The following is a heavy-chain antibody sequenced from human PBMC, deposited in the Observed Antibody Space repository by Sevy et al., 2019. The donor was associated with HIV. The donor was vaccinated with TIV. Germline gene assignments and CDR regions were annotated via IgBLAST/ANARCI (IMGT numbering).Heavy chain of an antibody. J-gene: IGHJ1*01. CDR2: ISSDGDNT. V-gene: IGHV3-30-3*01. CDR1: GFTFNDYA. CDR3: ALERLTSNVAEYFHN. Sequence: GESLKISCAASGFTFNDYALHWVRQAPGKGLEWVAIISSDGDNTYYADSVKGRFTISRDNSKNALYLQMNNLRADDTAVYFCALERLTSNVAEYFHNWGQGTLVTVSS. D-gene: IGHD1-1*01.